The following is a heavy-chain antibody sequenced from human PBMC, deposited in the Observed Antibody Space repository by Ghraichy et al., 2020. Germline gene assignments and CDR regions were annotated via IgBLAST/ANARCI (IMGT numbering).Heavy chain of an antibody. CDR1: GFTFSSYA. CDR3: AKASYYYDSSGATPYYYYYMDD. Sequence: LSLTCAASGFTFSSYAMSWVRQAPGKGLEWVSAISGSWGSTYYADSVKGRFTISRDNSKNTLYLQMNSLRAEDTAVYYCAKASYYYDSSGATPYYYYYMDDWGKGTTVTVSS. D-gene: IGHD3-22*01. J-gene: IGHJ6*03. CDR2: ISGSWGST. V-gene: IGHV3-23*01.